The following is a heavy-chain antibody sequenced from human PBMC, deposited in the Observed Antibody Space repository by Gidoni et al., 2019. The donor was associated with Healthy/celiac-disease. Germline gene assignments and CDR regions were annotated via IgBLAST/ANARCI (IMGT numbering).Heavy chain of an antibody. V-gene: IGHV4-39*07. CDR2: LYYSGST. J-gene: IGHJ4*02. D-gene: IGHD6-19*01. Sequence: QLQLQESGPGLVKPSETLSLTCTVPGGSISSSSYYWGWIRQPPGKGLEWIGSLYYSGSTYYNPSLKSRVTISVDTSKNQFTLKLSSVTAADTAVYYCARCGIAVATTFDYWGQGTLVTVSS. CDR1: GGSISSSSYY. CDR3: ARCGIAVATTFDY.